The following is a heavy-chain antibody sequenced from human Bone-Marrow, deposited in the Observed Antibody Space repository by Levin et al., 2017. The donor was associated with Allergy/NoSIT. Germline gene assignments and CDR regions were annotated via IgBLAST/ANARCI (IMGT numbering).Heavy chain of an antibody. CDR2: INSDGSST. Sequence: GGSLRLSCAASGFTFSSYWMHWVRQAPGKGLVWVSRINSDGSSTSYADSVKGRFTISRDNAKNTLYLQMNSLRAEDTAVYYCAKVAAAGSFFWTYYYYGMDVWGQGTTVTVSS. D-gene: IGHD6-13*01. CDR3: AKVAAAGSFFWTYYYYGMDV. CDR1: GFTFSSYW. J-gene: IGHJ6*02. V-gene: IGHV3-74*01.